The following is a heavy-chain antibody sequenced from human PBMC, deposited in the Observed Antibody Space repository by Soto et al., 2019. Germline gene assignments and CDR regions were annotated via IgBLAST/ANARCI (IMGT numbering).Heavy chain of an antibody. V-gene: IGHV1-69*13. J-gene: IGHJ6*02. CDR3: ARGAGYSYGYYYYGMDV. CDR2: IIPIFGTA. Sequence: SVKVSCKASGGSFSSYAISWVRQAPGQGLEWMGGIIPIFGTANYAQKFQGRVTITADESTSTAYMELSSLRSEDTAVYYCARGAGYSYGYYYYGMDVWGQGTTVTVSS. CDR1: GGSFSSYA. D-gene: IGHD5-18*01.